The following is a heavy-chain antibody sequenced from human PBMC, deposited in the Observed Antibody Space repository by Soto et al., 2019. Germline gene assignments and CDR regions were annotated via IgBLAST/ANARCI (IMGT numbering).Heavy chain of an antibody. D-gene: IGHD3-22*01. CDR1: GFSLSTSGVG. CDR3: AHGPYYYDSSGSFDY. J-gene: IGHJ4*02. CDR2: IYWDDDK. V-gene: IGHV2-5*02. Sequence: QITLKESGPTLVKPTQTLTLTCTFSGFSLSTSGVGVGWIRQPPGKALEWLALIYWDDDKRYSPSLKSRLTITKDTSKNQVVLTMTNMDPVDTATYYCAHGPYYYDSSGSFDYWGQGTLVTASS.